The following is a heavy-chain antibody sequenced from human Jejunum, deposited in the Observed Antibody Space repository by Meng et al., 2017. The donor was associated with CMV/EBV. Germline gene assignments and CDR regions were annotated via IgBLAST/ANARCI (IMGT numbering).Heavy chain of an antibody. CDR1: SISSRSYY. J-gene: IGHJ5*02. CDR2: IYYSGSS. Sequence: SISSRSYYWGWIRQPPGKGLEWIGSIYYSGSSYYNPSLKSRVTTSVDTSKNQFSLKLSSVTAADTAVYYCARLNTRGVVIHDWFDPWGQGTLVTVSS. V-gene: IGHV4-39*07. D-gene: IGHD3-3*01. CDR3: ARLNTRGVVIHDWFDP.